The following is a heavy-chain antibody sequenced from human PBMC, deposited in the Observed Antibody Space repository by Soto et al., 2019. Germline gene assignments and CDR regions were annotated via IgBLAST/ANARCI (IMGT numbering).Heavy chain of an antibody. CDR1: GYTFTSYG. Sequence: QVQLVQSGAEVKKPGASVKVSCKASGYTFTSYGISWVRQAPGQGLEWIGWIRAYNGNTNYAQKLQGRVTMTTDTPTSTAYMELRSLRSDDTAVYYCARDAKGIAAAGSCYYWGQGTLVTVSS. CDR3: ARDAKGIAAAGSCYY. D-gene: IGHD6-13*01. V-gene: IGHV1-18*01. CDR2: IRAYNGNT. J-gene: IGHJ4*02.